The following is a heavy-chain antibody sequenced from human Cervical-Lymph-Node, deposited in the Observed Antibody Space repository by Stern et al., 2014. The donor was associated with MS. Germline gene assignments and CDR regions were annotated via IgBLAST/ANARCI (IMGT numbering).Heavy chain of an antibody. V-gene: IGHV1-2*06. J-gene: IGHJ4*02. Sequence: VQLVESGAEVKRPGASVKVSCKTSGYTFTGYYIHWVRPAPGQGLEWMGRITTQCGGTNYAQKLQDRVTMTRDTSISTAYMELSRLRSDDTAIYYCAKGLYYDSSGFVFWGQGTLVTVSS. CDR3: AKGLYYDSSGFVF. CDR2: ITTQCGGT. D-gene: IGHD3-22*01. CDR1: GYTFTGYY.